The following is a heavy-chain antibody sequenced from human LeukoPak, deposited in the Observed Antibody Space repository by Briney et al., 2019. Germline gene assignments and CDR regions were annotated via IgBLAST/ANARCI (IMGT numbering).Heavy chain of an antibody. CDR1: GGTISSYY. CDR2: IYTSGST. V-gene: IGHV4-4*07. D-gene: IGHD3-9*01. CDR3: ASDIRYFDWLPPYYFDY. J-gene: IGHJ4*02. Sequence: SETLSLTCTVSGGTISSYYWSWIRQAAGKGLEWIGRIYTSGSTNYNPSLKSRVTMSVDTSKNQFSLKLSSVTAADTAVYYCASDIRYFDWLPPYYFDYWGQGALVTVSS.